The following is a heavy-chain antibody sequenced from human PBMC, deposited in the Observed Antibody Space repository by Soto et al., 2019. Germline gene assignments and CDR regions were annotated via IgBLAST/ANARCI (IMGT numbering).Heavy chain of an antibody. CDR2: ISGSGGST. D-gene: IGHD2-8*01. CDR3: AKERYCTNGVCYDYLDY. CDR1: GFTFSSYA. V-gene: IGHV3-23*01. Sequence: GGSLRLSCAASGFTFSSYAMSWVRQAPGKGLEWVSAISGSGGSTSYADSVKGRFTISRDNSKNTLYLQMNSLRAEDTAIYYCAKERYCTNGVCYDYLDYWGQGNLVTVSS. J-gene: IGHJ4*02.